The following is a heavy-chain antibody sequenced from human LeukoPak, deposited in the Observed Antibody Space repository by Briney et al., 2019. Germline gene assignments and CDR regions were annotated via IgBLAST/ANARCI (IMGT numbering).Heavy chain of an antibody. D-gene: IGHD3-3*01. Sequence: GGSLRLSCAASGFTVSGNYMSWVRQAPGKGLEWVSGIYAGGSANYADSVKGRFTISRDNSKNTLYLQMNSLRVEDTAVYYCANSGVGPTPGWFDPWGHGTLVTVSS. CDR1: GFTVSGNY. CDR3: ANSGVGPTPGWFDP. V-gene: IGHV3-66*02. CDR2: IYAGGSA. J-gene: IGHJ5*02.